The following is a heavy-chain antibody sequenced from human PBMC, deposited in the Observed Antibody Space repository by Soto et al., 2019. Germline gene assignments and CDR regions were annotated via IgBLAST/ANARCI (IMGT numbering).Heavy chain of an antibody. D-gene: IGHD3-3*01. CDR1: GGSISSGGYY. J-gene: IGHJ6*02. CDR2: IYYSGST. Sequence: TLSLTCTVSGGSISSGGYYWSWIRQHPGKGLEWIGYIYYSGSTYYNPSLKSRVTISVDTSKNQFSLKLSSVTAADTAVYYCARDSDMGSWSGYYYYYGMDVWGQGTTVTVSS. V-gene: IGHV4-31*03. CDR3: ARDSDMGSWSGYYYYYGMDV.